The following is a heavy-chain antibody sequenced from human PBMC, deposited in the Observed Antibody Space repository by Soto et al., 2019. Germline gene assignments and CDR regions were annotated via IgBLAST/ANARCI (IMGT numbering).Heavy chain of an antibody. CDR3: ATVHSTSRSFDY. V-gene: IGHV3-23*01. CDR2: TGLNGRTT. CDR1: GFTFSMSA. J-gene: IGHJ4*02. Sequence: GGSLRLSCAASGFTFSMSAMSWVRQAPGKGLEWVSTTGLNGRTTYYADSVKGRFTVSRDNSKNTLDLQMNSLRAEDTAVYYCATVHSTSRSFDYWGQGTLVTVSS. D-gene: IGHD6-6*01.